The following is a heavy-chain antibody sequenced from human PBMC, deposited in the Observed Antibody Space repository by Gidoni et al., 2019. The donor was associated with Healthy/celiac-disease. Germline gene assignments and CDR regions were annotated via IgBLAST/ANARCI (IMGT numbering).Heavy chain of an antibody. Sequence: EVQLVESGGGLVKPGGSLRLSCAASGFTFSSYSMNWVRQAPGKGLAWVSSISSSSSYIYYADSVKGRFTISRDNAKNSLYLQMNSLRAEDTAVYYCASVRGWAGDYWGQGTLVTVSS. V-gene: IGHV3-21*01. CDR2: ISSSSSYI. CDR1: GFTFSSYS. D-gene: IGHD2-15*01. J-gene: IGHJ4*02. CDR3: ASVRGWAGDY.